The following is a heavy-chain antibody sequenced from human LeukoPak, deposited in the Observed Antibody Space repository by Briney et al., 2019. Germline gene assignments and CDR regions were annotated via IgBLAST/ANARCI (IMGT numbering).Heavy chain of an antibody. CDR2: IYYSGST. J-gene: IGHJ4*02. CDR1: GGSISSSSYY. Sequence: PSETLSLTCTVSGGSISSSSYYWGWIRQPPGKGLEWIGSIYYSGSTYYNPSLKSRVTISVDTSKNQFSLKLSSVTAADTAVYYCARPYYYGSGIRSWGQGTLVTVSS. V-gene: IGHV4-39*01. D-gene: IGHD3-10*01. CDR3: ARPYYYGSGIRS.